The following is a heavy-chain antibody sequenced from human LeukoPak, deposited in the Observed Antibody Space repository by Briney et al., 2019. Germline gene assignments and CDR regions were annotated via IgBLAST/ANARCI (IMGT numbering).Heavy chain of an antibody. V-gene: IGHV3-21*01. CDR1: GFTFTSYS. CDR2: ISSSSTYI. CDR3: ARDPWYGDYVYAFDI. D-gene: IGHD4-17*01. J-gene: IGHJ3*02. Sequence: GGSLRLSCAASGFTFTSYSMNWVRQAPGRGLEWVSSISSSSTYIYYADSVKGRFTISRDNAKNTLYLQMNSLRAEDTAVYYCARDPWYGDYVYAFDIWGQGTMVTVSS.